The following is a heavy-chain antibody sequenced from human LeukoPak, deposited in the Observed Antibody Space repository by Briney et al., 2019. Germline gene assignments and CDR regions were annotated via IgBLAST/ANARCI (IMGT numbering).Heavy chain of an antibody. Sequence: SETLSLTCAVYGGSFSGYYWSWIRQPPGKGLEWIGEINHSGSTNYNPSLKSRVTISVDTSKNQFSLKLSSVTAADTAVYYCARGRAQYYDSSGYYYRYYFDYWGQGTLVTVSS. CDR2: INHSGST. CDR3: ARGRAQYYDSSGYYYRYYFDY. CDR1: GGSFSGYY. V-gene: IGHV4-34*01. D-gene: IGHD3-22*01. J-gene: IGHJ4*02.